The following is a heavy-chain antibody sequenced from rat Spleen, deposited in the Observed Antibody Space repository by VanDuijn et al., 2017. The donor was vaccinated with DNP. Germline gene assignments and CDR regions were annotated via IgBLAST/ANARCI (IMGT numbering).Heavy chain of an antibody. J-gene: IGHJ2*01. CDR1: GFTFSDYY. Sequence: EVQLVESGGGLVQPGRSLKLSCAASGFTFSDYYMAWVRQAPKKGLEWVASISYEGSSTYYGDSVKGRFTISRDNAKSTLYLQMNSLRSEDTATYYCARHGATDYPRPAFDYWGQGVMVTVSS. CDR3: ARHGATDYPRPAFDY. CDR2: ISYEGSST. D-gene: IGHD1-6*01. V-gene: IGHV5-22*01.